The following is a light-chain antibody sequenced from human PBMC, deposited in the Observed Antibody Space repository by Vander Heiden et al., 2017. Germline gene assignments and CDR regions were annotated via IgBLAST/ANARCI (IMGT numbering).Light chain of an antibody. CDR1: NIGTKS. J-gene: IGLJ1*01. Sequence: SYVLTQPPSVSVAPGQTARITCGGYNIGTKSGHWYQQKPGQAPVLVVYDDSDRPSGIPERFSGANSGNTATLTISRVEAGDEADYYCQVWDSSSDHLFVFGTGTKVAVL. CDR2: DDS. CDR3: QVWDSSSDHLFV. V-gene: IGLV3-21*02.